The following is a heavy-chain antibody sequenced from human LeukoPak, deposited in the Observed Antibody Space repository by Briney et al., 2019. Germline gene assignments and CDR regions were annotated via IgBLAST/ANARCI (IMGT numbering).Heavy chain of an antibody. Sequence: SETLSLTCAVYGGSFSGYYWSWIRQPPGKGLEWIGEINHSGSTNYNPSLKSRVTISVDTSKNQFSLKLSSVTAADTAVYYCARHGSGTTIDWGQGTLVTVSS. CDR2: INHSGST. J-gene: IGHJ4*02. D-gene: IGHD1-1*01. CDR3: ARHGSGTTID. CDR1: GGSFSGYY. V-gene: IGHV4-34*01.